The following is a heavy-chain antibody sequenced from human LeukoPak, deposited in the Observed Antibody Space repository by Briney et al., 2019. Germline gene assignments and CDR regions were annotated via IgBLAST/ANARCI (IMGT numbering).Heavy chain of an antibody. V-gene: IGHV4-39*07. D-gene: IGHD2-2*01. CDR1: GGSISSSSYY. Sequence: SETLSLTCTVSGGSISSSSYYWGWNRQPPGKGLEWIGSIYYSGSTYYNPPLKSRVTISVDPSKNHFSLKLSSVTAADTAVYYCARVIVVVPAAIGDDHWFDPWGQGTLVTVSS. CDR2: IYYSGST. J-gene: IGHJ5*02. CDR3: ARVIVVVPAAIGDDHWFDP.